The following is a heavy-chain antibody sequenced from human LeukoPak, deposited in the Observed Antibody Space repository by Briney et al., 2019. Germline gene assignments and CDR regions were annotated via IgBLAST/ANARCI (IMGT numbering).Heavy chain of an antibody. D-gene: IGHD4-17*01. V-gene: IGHV4-59*02. Sequence: SETLSLTCTVSSGSVNSYYWSWIRQPPGKGLEWIGYIYYSGSTNYNPSLKSRVTISVDTSKNQFSLKLSSVTAADTAVYYCARDSYGDYEGWFDPWGQGTLVTVSS. CDR1: SGSVNSYY. CDR2: IYYSGST. J-gene: IGHJ5*02. CDR3: ARDSYGDYEGWFDP.